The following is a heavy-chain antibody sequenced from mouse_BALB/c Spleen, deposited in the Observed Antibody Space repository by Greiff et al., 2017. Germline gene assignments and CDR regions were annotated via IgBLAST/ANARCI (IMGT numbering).Heavy chain of an antibody. CDR1: GYSITSDYA. D-gene: IGHD2-14*01. CDR2: ISYSGST. Sequence: VQLKQSGPGLVKPSQSLSLTCTVTGYSITSDYAWNWIRQFPGNKLEWMGYISYSGSTSYNPSLKSRISITRDTSKNQFFLQLNSVTTEDTATYYCARENYRYAYAMDYWGQGTSVTVSS. V-gene: IGHV3-2*02. J-gene: IGHJ4*01. CDR3: ARENYRYAYAMDY.